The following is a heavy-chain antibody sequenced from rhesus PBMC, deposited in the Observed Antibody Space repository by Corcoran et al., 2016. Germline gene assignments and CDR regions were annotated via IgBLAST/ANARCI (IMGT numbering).Heavy chain of an antibody. D-gene: IGHD1-1*01. CDR3: AIVFSS. CDR1: GGSLNSAYD. V-gene: IGHV4-76*01. J-gene: IGHJ4*01. CDR2: VYGSSGST. Sequence: QVKLQESGPGVVKPSETLAPTCDGSGGSLNSAYDCSGLRQLPGGGLGWLVCVYGSSGSTNYNPSLKSRVTISKYASKTQFSLKLSSVTAADTAVYYCAIVFSSWGQGVLVTVSS.